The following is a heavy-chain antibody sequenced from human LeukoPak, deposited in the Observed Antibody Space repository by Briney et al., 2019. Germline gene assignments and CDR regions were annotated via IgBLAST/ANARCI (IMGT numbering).Heavy chain of an antibody. CDR3: ARVSLPYYGSGISGWFDS. D-gene: IGHD3-10*01. V-gene: IGHV4-30-2*01. J-gene: IGHJ5*01. CDR2: IYQSGST. CDR1: GGSIISGAYS. Sequence: SETLSLTCSVSGGSIISGAYSWTWIRQPPGMGLDWIRYIYQSGSTYYNPSLKSRVTISVDRSRQQISLRLSSMTAADTAIYYCARVSLPYYGSGISGWFDSWGQGTLVTVSS.